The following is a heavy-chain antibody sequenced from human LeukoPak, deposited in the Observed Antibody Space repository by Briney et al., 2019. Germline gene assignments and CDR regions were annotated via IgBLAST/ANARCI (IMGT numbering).Heavy chain of an antibody. CDR1: GFTFSSYA. CDR2: ISGSGSTI. Sequence: GGSLRLSCAASGFTFSSYAMSWVRQAPGKGLEWVSAISGSGSTIYYADSVKGRFTISRDNAKNSLYLQMNSLRAEDTAVYYCAREYYDSSGYYYFDYWGQGTLVTVSS. V-gene: IGHV3-48*04. J-gene: IGHJ4*02. CDR3: AREYYDSSGYYYFDY. D-gene: IGHD3-22*01.